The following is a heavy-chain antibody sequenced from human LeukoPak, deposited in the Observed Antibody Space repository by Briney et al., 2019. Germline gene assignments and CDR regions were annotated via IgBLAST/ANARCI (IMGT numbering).Heavy chain of an antibody. CDR1: GYTFTGYY. V-gene: IGHV1-2*04. J-gene: IGHJ3*02. Sequence: ASVKVSCKASGYTFTGYYMHWVRQAPGQGLEWVGWINPNSGGTNYAQKFQGWVTMTRDTSISTAYMELSRLRSDDTAVYYCARLYSGYQDAFDIWGQGTMVTVSS. CDR3: ARLYSGYQDAFDI. D-gene: IGHD5-12*01. CDR2: INPNSGGT.